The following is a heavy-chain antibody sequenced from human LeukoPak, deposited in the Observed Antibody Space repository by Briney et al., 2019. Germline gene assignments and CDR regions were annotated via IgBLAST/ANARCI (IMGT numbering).Heavy chain of an antibody. D-gene: IGHD5-18*01. V-gene: IGHV3-9*01. CDR3: AKGWGTTMVSYFDY. J-gene: IGHJ4*02. Sequence: WIRQPPGKGLEWVSGISWNRGSIGYADSVKGRFTISRDNAKNSLYLQMNSLRAEDTALYYCAKGWGTTMVSYFDYWGQGTQVTVSS. CDR2: ISWNRGSI.